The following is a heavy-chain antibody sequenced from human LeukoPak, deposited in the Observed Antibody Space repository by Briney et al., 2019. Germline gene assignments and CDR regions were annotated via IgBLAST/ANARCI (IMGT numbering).Heavy chain of an antibody. D-gene: IGHD3-22*01. CDR2: ISGSGDAT. CDR1: GFTFSSLA. V-gene: IGHV3-23*01. CDR3: ARVLSIGFHYDY. J-gene: IGHJ4*02. Sequence: GGSLRLSCTASGFTFSSLAMHWVRQAPGKGLEWVSGISGSGDATYYADSVRGRFTVSRDNSKNTLYLQMSSLRAEDTALYFCARVLSIGFHYDYWGPGTLVNVSS.